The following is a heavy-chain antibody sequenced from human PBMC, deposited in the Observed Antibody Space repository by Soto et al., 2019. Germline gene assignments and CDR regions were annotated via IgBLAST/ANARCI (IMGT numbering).Heavy chain of an antibody. Sequence: PGGSLRLSCAASGFTFSSFGMHWVRQAPGKGLEWVAVIWHDGKNKYYADSAKGRFTISRDNSKNTLYLQMNSLRAEDTAVYYCAKDLELTDYWGQGTLVTVSS. CDR1: GFTFSSFG. CDR2: IWHDGKNK. CDR3: AKDLELTDY. V-gene: IGHV3-33*06. J-gene: IGHJ4*02. D-gene: IGHD1-26*01.